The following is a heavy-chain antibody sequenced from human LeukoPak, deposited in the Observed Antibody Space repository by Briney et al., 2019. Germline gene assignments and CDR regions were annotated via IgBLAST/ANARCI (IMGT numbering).Heavy chain of an antibody. CDR1: GGAFINYA. CDR3: ATSMKVYYYYYMDV. CDR2: IIPIFGTV. J-gene: IGHJ6*03. V-gene: IGHV1-69*05. Sequence: SVKVSCKASGGAFINYAVCWVRQAPGQGLEWMGGIIPIFGTVNYAQKFQGRVTITTDDSTSTAYMELSSLRSEDTAVHYCATSMKVYYYYYMDVWGKGTTVTVSS. D-gene: IGHD2-8*01.